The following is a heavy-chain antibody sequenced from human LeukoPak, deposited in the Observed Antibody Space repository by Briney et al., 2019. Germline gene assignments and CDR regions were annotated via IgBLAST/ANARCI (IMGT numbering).Heavy chain of an antibody. Sequence: SETLSLTCTVSGGSISSYYWSWIRQPPGKGLEWIGYIYYSGSTSYNSSLKSRVTISVDTSKNQFSLKLSSVTAADTAVYYCARRANSGFDAFDIWGQGTMVTVSS. V-gene: IGHV4-59*01. CDR1: GGSISSYY. CDR3: ARRANSGFDAFDI. D-gene: IGHD3-22*01. CDR2: IYYSGST. J-gene: IGHJ3*02.